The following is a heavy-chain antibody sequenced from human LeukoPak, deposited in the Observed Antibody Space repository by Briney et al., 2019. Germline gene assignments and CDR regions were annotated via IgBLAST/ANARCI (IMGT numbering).Heavy chain of an antibody. V-gene: IGHV1-18*04. D-gene: IGHD1-1*01. CDR1: GYTFTGYY. J-gene: IGHJ4*02. Sequence: ASVKVSCKASGYTFTGYYMHWVRQAPGQGLEWMGWISAYNGNTNYAQKLQGRVTMTTDTSTSTAYMELRSLRSDDTAVYYCARGYLTTGFDYWGQGTLVTVSS. CDR3: ARGYLTTGFDY. CDR2: ISAYNGNT.